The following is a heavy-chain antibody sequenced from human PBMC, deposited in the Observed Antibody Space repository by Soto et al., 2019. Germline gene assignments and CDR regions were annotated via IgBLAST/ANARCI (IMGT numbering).Heavy chain of an antibody. CDR2: IYYSGST. V-gene: IGHV4-39*01. Sequence: QLQLQESGPGLVKPSETLSLTCTVSGGSISSSSYYWGWIRQPPGKGLEWIGSIYYSGSTYYNPSLKSLVTISVDTSKNQFSLKLSSVTAADTAVYYCARNPGSGVVAATLWFDPWGQGTLVTVSS. D-gene: IGHD2-15*01. CDR3: ARNPGSGVVAATLWFDP. J-gene: IGHJ5*02. CDR1: GGSISSSSYY.